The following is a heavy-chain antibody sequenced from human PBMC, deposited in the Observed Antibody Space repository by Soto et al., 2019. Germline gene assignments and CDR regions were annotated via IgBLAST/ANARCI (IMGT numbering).Heavy chain of an antibody. CDR1: GGSISSSSYY. V-gene: IGHV4-39*01. D-gene: IGHD6-6*01. Sequence: SETLSLTCTVSGGSISSSSYYWGWIRQPPGKGLEWIGSIYYSGSTYYNPSLKSRVTISVDTSKNQFSLKLSSVTAADTAVYYCARLPISLSIAARDYWGQGTLVTVSS. J-gene: IGHJ4*02. CDR3: ARLPISLSIAARDY. CDR2: IYYSGST.